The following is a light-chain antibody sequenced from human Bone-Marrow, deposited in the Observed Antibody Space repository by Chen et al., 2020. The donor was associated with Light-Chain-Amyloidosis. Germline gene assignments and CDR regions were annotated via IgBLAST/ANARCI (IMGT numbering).Light chain of an antibody. CDR3: QSYDTTLSGSV. CDR2: GND. V-gene: IGLV1-40*01. Sequence: QSVLTQPPSVSGAPGQRVTISCTGTSSNIGAGYDVHWYQQLPGTATKPLIYGNDNRPSGVPDRFSASQYGTSDSLAITGLQAEDEADYYCQSYDTTLSGSVFGGGTKLTVL. J-gene: IGLJ3*02. CDR1: SSNIGAGYD.